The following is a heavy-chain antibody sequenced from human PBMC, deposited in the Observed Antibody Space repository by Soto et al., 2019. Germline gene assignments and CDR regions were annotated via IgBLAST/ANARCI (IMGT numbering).Heavy chain of an antibody. J-gene: IGHJ6*02. V-gene: IGHV3-23*01. Sequence: GGSLRLSCAASGFTFSSYAMNWVRQAPGKGLEWVSGISPSGDSTYYADSVKGRLTISRDNSKNTVFLQMNSLSADDTALYYCVKEPDVWGQGISVTVSS. CDR1: GFTFSSYA. CDR3: VKEPDV. CDR2: ISPSGDST.